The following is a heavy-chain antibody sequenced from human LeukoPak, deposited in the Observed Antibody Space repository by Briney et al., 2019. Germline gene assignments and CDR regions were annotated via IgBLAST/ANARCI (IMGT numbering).Heavy chain of an antibody. J-gene: IGHJ3*01. CDR3: ATRTSGAFDF. Sequence: GGSLRLSCAASGFTFSNYAVHWVRQAPGKGLEWVALISDDGSNKFYTNSVKGRFTISRDNSKNTLYLQMNSLRAEDTAVYYCATRTSGAFDFWGQGTMVIVS. V-gene: IGHV3-30-3*01. CDR2: ISDDGSNK. CDR1: GFTFSNYA.